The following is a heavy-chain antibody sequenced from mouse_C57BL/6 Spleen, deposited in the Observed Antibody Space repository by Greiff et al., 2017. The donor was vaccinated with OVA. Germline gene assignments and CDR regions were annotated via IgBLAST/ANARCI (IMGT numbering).Heavy chain of an antibody. J-gene: IGHJ2*01. V-gene: IGHV3-6*01. Sequence: ESGPGLVKPSQSLSLTCSVTGYSITSGYYWNWIRQFPGNKLEWMGYISYDGSNNYNPSLKNRISITRDTSKNQFFLKLNSVTTEDTATYYCARDKAPIYDGYYEGVDYWGQGTTLTVSS. CDR3: ARDKAPIYDGYYEGVDY. CDR2: ISYDGSN. D-gene: IGHD2-3*01. CDR1: GYSITSGYY.